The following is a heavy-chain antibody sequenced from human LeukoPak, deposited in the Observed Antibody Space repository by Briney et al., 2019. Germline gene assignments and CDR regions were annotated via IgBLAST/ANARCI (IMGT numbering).Heavy chain of an antibody. D-gene: IGHD2-15*01. CDR1: GYTFTSYG. J-gene: IGHJ5*02. V-gene: IGHV1-18*01. Sequence: ASVKVSCKASGYTFTSYGVSWVRQAPGQGLEWMGWVSAKNGNTNYAQKLRGRVTMTTDTPTSTVYMELRSLRSDDTAVYYCARDLGYCSGGSCYRNWFDPWGQGTLVTVSS. CDR3: ARDLGYCSGGSCYRNWFDP. CDR2: VSAKNGNT.